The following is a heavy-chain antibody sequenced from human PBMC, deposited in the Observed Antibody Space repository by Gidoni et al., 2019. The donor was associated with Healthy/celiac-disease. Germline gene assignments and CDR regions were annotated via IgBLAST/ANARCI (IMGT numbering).Heavy chain of an antibody. CDR1: GFTFSSYD. D-gene: IGHD4-4*01. V-gene: IGHV3-13*01. J-gene: IGHJ3*02. Sequence: EVQLVESGGGLVQPGGSLRLSCAASGFTFSSYDMHWVRQATGKGLEWVSAIGTAGDTYYPGSVKGRFTISRENAKNSLYLQMNSLRAGDTAVYYCAASNPEGDAFDIWGQGTMVTVSS. CDR3: AASNPEGDAFDI. CDR2: IGTAGDT.